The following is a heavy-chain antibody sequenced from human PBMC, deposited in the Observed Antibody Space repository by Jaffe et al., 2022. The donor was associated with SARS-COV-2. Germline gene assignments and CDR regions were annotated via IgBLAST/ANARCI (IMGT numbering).Heavy chain of an antibody. J-gene: IGHJ4*02. V-gene: IGHV4-39*01. CDR1: GGSISSNHYY. Sequence: QLQLQESGPGLVKPSGTLSLTCTVSGGSISSNHYYWGWIRQPPGKGLEWIGTISYSGSTYFNPSLKSRVTISVDTSKNQFSLKLISVTAADSAVYYCANSNYYDTSRYYWGFDYWGQGILVSVSS. D-gene: IGHD3-22*01. CDR3: ANSNYYDTSRYYWGFDY. CDR2: ISYSGST.